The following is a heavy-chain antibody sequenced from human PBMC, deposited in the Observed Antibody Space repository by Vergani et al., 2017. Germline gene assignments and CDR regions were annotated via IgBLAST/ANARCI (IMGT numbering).Heavy chain of an antibody. CDR2: ISSSSSYI. CDR1: GFTFSSYS. V-gene: IGHV3-21*02. Sequence: VQLVESGGGLVQPGGSLRLSCAASGFTFSSYSMNWVRQAPGKGLEWVSSISSSSSYIYYADSVKGRFTISRDNAKNSLYLQMNSLRAEDTAVYYCARDGITMVRGVISYYFDYWGQGTLVTVSS. D-gene: IGHD3-10*01. J-gene: IGHJ4*02. CDR3: ARDGITMVRGVISYYFDY.